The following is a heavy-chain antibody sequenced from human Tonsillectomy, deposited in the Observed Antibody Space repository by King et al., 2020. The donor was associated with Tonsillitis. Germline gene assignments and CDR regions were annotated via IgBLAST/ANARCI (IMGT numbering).Heavy chain of an antibody. CDR1: GFSLSTYS. Sequence: VQLVESGGGLVQPGGSLRLYCAASGFSLSTYSVNWVRQAPGKGLEWISYISSSGTTQDYADSVKGRFSISRDTVDNSVYLQMNSLRVDDTAVYYCARGTTRLNYGMDVWGQGTTVTVSS. D-gene: IGHD1-1*01. CDR2: ISSSGTTQ. J-gene: IGHJ6*02. V-gene: IGHV3-48*01. CDR3: ARGTTRLNYGMDV.